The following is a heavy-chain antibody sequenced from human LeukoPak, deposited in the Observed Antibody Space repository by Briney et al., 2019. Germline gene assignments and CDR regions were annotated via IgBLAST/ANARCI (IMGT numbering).Heavy chain of an antibody. CDR3: ARAELLWFGELLPWDY. V-gene: IGHV4-4*07. CDR1: GYSISSGYY. CDR2: IYTSGST. D-gene: IGHD3-10*01. J-gene: IGHJ4*02. Sequence: SETLSLTCTVSGYSISSGYYWSWIRQPAGKGLEWIGRIYTSGSTNYNPSLKSRVTMSVDTSKNQFSLKLSSVTAADTAVYYCARAELLWFGELLPWDYWGQGTLVTVSS.